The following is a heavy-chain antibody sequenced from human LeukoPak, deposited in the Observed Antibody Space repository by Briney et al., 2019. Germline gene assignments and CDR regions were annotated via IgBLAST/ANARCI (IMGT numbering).Heavy chain of an antibody. CDR3: ARGRFRRWLQLGAFDI. V-gene: IGHV4-34*01. J-gene: IGHJ3*02. CDR1: GGSFSGYY. CDR2: INHSGST. Sequence: ASETLSLTCTVYGGSFSGYYWSWIRQPPGKGLEWIGEINHSGSTNYNPSLKSRVTISVDTSKNQFSLKLSSVTAADTAVYYCARGRFRRWLQLGAFDIWGQGTMVTVSS. D-gene: IGHD5-24*01.